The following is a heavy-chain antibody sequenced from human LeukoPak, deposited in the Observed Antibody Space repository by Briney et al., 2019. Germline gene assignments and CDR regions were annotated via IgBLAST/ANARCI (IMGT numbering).Heavy chain of an antibody. D-gene: IGHD4-11*01. CDR1: GGTFSSYA. CDR3: ARHRAPLYSNSRIFYYYGMDV. CDR2: IIPIFGTA. V-gene: IGHV1-69*13. Sequence: GASVKVSFRASGGTFSSYAISWVRQAPGQGLEWMGGIIPIFGTANYAQKFQGRVTITADESTSTAYMELSSLRSEDTAVYYCARHRAPLYSNSRIFYYYGMDVWGQGTTVTVSS. J-gene: IGHJ6*02.